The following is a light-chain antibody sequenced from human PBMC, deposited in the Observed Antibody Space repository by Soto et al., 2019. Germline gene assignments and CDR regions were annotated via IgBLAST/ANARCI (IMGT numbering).Light chain of an antibody. CDR3: QQYGTTPWT. CDR1: QSVSSSY. V-gene: IGKV3-20*01. J-gene: IGKJ1*01. CDR2: GTS. Sequence: EIVLTQSPGTLSLSPGERATLSCRASQSVSSSYLAWYQHKPGQAPRLLISGTSSRATGIPDRFSGSGAGTDFTLTISRLEPEDFAVYYCQQYGTTPWTVGQGTKVDVK.